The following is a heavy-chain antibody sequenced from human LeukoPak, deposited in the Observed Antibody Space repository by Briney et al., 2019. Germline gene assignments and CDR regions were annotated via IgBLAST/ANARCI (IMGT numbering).Heavy chain of an antibody. CDR2: ISGSGGST. V-gene: IGHV3-23*01. Sequence: GGSLRLSCAASGLTVSSSYAMSWVRQAPGKGLEWVSAISGSGGSTYYADSVKGRFTISRDNSKNTLYLQMNSLRAEDTAVYYCAKSPVLRYFDWLRVYFDYWGQGTLVTVSS. J-gene: IGHJ4*02. D-gene: IGHD3-9*01. CDR3: AKSPVLRYFDWLRVYFDY. CDR1: GLTVSSSYA.